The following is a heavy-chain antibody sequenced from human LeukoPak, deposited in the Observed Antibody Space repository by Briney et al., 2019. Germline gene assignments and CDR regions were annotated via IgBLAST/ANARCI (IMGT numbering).Heavy chain of an antibody. Sequence: GGPLRHSHAGSGFPYSSYLMRELGQAPGRGLEWVAYIKQVERENYHVDSVKGRFTISRDNAKNSLYLPMNSLRAEDTAVYYCARDGRSGWYFDYWGQGTLVTVSS. V-gene: IGHV3-7*03. J-gene: IGHJ4*02. CDR1: GFPYSSYL. CDR2: IKQVEREN. D-gene: IGHD6-19*01. CDR3: ARDGRSGWYFDY.